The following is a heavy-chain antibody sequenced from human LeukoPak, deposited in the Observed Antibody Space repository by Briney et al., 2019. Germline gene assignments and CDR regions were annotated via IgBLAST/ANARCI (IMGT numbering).Heavy chain of an antibody. D-gene: IGHD3-10*01. V-gene: IGHV3-9*01. CDR1: GFTFDDYA. J-gene: IGHJ6*02. CDR3: AKDMVTTMVRGGGMDV. Sequence: LAGGSLGLSCAASGFTFDDYAMHWVRQAPGKGLEWVSGISWNSGSIGYADSVKGRFTISRDNAKNSLYLQMNSLRAEDTALYYCAKDMVTTMVRGGGMDVWGQGTTVTVSS. CDR2: ISWNSGSI.